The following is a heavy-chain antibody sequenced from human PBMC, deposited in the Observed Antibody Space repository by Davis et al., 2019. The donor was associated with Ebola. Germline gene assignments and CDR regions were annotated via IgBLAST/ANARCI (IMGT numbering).Heavy chain of an antibody. CDR2: IYSGGST. CDR1: GFTVSSNY. Sequence: GESLKISCAASGFTVSSNYMSWVRQAPGKGLEWVSVIYSGGSTYYADSVKGRFTISRDNSKNTLYFQMNSLRAEDTAVYYCARGRGSIAAAGSYYYYGMDVWGQGTTVTVSS. D-gene: IGHD6-13*01. V-gene: IGHV3-53*01. J-gene: IGHJ6*02. CDR3: ARGRGSIAAAGSYYYYGMDV.